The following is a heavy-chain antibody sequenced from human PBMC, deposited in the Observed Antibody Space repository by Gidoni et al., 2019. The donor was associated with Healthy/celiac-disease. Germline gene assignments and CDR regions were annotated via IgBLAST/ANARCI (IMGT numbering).Heavy chain of an antibody. CDR1: GVTFRSYA. CDR3: ARDSGHSSGWHFDY. J-gene: IGHJ4*02. Sequence: VQLLQSGAEVMTPGSSVTVSCKASGVTFRSYAISWVRQAAGQGLDWMGGIIPVYGTANYEQKFQGRVTITADEPTSTAYMELSRMRSEDTAVYYCARDSGHSSGWHFDYWGQGTLVTVSS. D-gene: IGHD6-19*01. CDR2: IIPVYGTA. V-gene: IGHV1-69*01.